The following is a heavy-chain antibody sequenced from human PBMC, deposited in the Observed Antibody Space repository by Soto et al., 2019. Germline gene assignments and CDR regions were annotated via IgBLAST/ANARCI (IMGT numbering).Heavy chain of an antibody. V-gene: IGHV4-34*01. CDR3: AREVPSCYFDP. CDR2: INHSVCT. D-gene: IGHD3-10*01. J-gene: IGHJ2*01. Sequence: SETLSLTCAVDCGSFSDYYWSWIRQPPGNGLYCIGEINHSVCTSXXPCLNSRXXISVDTAKNQXCLKLXSLTAAYTAVYYFAREVPSCYFDPWGRGTPVTVX. CDR1: CGSFSDYY.